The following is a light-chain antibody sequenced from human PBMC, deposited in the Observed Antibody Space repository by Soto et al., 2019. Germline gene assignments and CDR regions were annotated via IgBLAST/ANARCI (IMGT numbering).Light chain of an antibody. Sequence: DIQMTQSPSSLSASVGDRVTITCRASQSISGYLNWYQQKPGKAPKLLIYAASSLQSGVPSRFSGSGSWTDFTLTISSLQPEDFATYYCQQCYSTPITFGQGTKLEIK. CDR3: QQCYSTPIT. CDR2: AAS. J-gene: IGKJ2*01. V-gene: IGKV1-39*01. CDR1: QSISGY.